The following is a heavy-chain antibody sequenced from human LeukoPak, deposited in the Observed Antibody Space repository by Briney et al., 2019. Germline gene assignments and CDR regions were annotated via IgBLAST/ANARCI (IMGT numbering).Heavy chain of an antibody. Sequence: GGSLRLSCAASGFTVSSNYMSWVRQAPGKGLAWVSYISPDSRTIYYADSVKGRFTISRDNAKNSLYLQMNSLRAEDTAVYYCTRDPEWGVWFDSWGQGTLVTVSS. CDR2: ISPDSRTI. CDR3: TRDPEWGVWFDS. D-gene: IGHD3-3*01. V-gene: IGHV3-48*01. CDR1: GFTVSSNY. J-gene: IGHJ5*01.